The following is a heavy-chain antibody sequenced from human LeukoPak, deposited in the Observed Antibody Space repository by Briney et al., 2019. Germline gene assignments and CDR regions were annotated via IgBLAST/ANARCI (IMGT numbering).Heavy chain of an antibody. CDR2: IFYSGTT. Sequence: SETLSLTCTVSGGAISGYYWSWIRQPPGKGLEWIGYIFYSGTTNYNPSLKSRVTISVDTSKNRFSLKLSSVTAADTAVYYCARTNQIAATAFDIWGQRTMVTVSS. CDR3: ARTNQIAATAFDI. CDR1: GGAISGYY. V-gene: IGHV4-59*01. D-gene: IGHD1-14*01. J-gene: IGHJ3*02.